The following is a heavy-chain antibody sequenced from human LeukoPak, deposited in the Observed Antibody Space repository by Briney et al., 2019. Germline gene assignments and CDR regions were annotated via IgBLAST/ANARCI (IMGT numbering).Heavy chain of an antibody. D-gene: IGHD2-8*01. CDR1: GGSFSGYY. Sequence: PSEALSLTCAVYGGSFSGYYWSWIRQPPGKGLEWIGEINHSGSTNYNPSLKSRVTISVDTSKNQFSLKLSSVTAADTAVYYCVRGRNVLMVYASGSLDEYYFDYWGQGTLVTVSS. V-gene: IGHV4-34*01. CDR3: VRGRNVLMVYASGSLDEYYFDY. J-gene: IGHJ4*02. CDR2: INHSGST.